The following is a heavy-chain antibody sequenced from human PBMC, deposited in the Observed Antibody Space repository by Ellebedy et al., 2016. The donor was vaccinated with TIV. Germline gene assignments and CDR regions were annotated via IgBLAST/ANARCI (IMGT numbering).Heavy chain of an antibody. CDR1: GFTFSSYW. J-gene: IGHJ4*02. CDR2: IKSDGSSS. V-gene: IGHV3-74*01. Sequence: GESLKISCEASGFTFSSYWMHWVRQGPGKGLLWVSHIKSDGSSSTYADSVKVRFTISRDNAKNTLYLEMNSLRTEDTAVYYCARPKSIGYYDYWGQGTLVTVSS. CDR3: ARPKSIGYYDY. D-gene: IGHD3-22*01.